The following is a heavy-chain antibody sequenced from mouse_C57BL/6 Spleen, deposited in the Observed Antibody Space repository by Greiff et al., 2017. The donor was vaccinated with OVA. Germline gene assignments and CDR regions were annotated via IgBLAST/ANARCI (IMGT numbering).Heavy chain of an antibody. CDR3: ARAPYGNYVGAMDY. CDR1: GFSLTSYG. Sequence: VKLQESGPGLVQPSQSLSITCTVSGFSLTSYGVHWVRQSPGKGLEWLGVIWSGGSTDYNAAFISRLSISKDNSKSQVFFKMNSLQADDTAIYYCARAPYGNYVGAMDYWGQGTSVTVSS. J-gene: IGHJ4*01. V-gene: IGHV2-2*01. CDR2: IWSGGST. D-gene: IGHD2-1*01.